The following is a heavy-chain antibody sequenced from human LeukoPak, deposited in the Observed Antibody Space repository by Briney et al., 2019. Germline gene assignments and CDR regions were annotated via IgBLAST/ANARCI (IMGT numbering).Heavy chain of an antibody. Sequence: GRSLRLSCVASGFTFDDYAMHWVRQAPGKGLEWVSSISSSSSYIYYADSVKGRFTISRDNAKNSLYLQMNSLRAEDTAVYYCARDLLITFGGAPYLDYWGQGTLVTVSS. CDR1: GFTFDDYA. D-gene: IGHD3-16*01. CDR2: ISSSSSYI. CDR3: ARDLLITFGGAPYLDY. J-gene: IGHJ4*02. V-gene: IGHV3-21*01.